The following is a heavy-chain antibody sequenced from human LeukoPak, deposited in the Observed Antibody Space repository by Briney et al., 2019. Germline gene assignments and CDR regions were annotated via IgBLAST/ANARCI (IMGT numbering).Heavy chain of an antibody. Sequence: ASVKVSCKASGYTFTTYDLNWVRQATGQGLEWMGWMNPNSGNTGYAQKFQGRVTITTDESTSTAYMELSSLRSEDTAVYYCARVRCSGGSCYSAGFDYWGQGTLVTVSS. V-gene: IGHV1-8*01. CDR3: ARVRCSGGSCYSAGFDY. CDR2: MNPNSGNT. J-gene: IGHJ4*02. D-gene: IGHD2-15*01. CDR1: GYTFTTYD.